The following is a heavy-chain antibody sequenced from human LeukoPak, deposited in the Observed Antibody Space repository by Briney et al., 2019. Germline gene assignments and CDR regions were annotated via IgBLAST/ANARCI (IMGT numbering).Heavy chain of an antibody. V-gene: IGHV1-2*02. J-gene: IGHJ5*02. CDR2: INPNSGGT. CDR1: GYTFTGYY. CDR3: ASSPRGWELLSVWWFDP. Sequence: GASVKVSCKASGYTFTGYYMHWVRQAPGQGLEWMGWINPNSGGTNYAQKFQGRVTMTRDTSISTAYMELSRLRSDDTAVYYCASSPRGWELLSVWWFDPWGQGTLVTVSS. D-gene: IGHD1-26*01.